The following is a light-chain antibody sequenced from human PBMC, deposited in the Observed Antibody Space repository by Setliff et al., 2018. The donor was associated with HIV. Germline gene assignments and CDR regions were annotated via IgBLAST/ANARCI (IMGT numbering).Light chain of an antibody. CDR3: CSNTGSNTYV. V-gene: IGLV2-23*02. CDR2: EVS. J-gene: IGLJ1*01. Sequence: QSVLAQPASVSGSPGQSITISCTGSSSDIGSWNFVSWYQQYPDKAPKTMIYEVSKRPSGVSDRFSGSKSGNTASLTISGLQAEDEADYYCCSNTGSNTYVFGTGTKVTVL. CDR1: SSDIGSWNF.